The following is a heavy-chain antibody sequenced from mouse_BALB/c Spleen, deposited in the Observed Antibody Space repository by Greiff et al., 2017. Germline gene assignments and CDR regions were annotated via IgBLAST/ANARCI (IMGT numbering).Heavy chain of an antibody. CDR1: GYTFTSYW. CDR3: ATSYYGSSLYYAMDY. V-gene: IGHV1-7*01. D-gene: IGHD1-1*01. Sequence: QVQLQQSGAELAKPGASVKMSCKASGYTFTSYWMHWVKQRPGQGLEWIGYINPSTGYTEYNQKFKDKATLTADKSSSTAYMQLSSLTSEDSAVYYCATSYYGSSLYYAMDYWGQGTSVTVSS. J-gene: IGHJ4*01. CDR2: INPSTGYT.